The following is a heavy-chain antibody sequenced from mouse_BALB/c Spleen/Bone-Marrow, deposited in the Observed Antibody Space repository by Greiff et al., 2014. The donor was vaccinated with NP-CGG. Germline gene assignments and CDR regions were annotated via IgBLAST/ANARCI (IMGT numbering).Heavy chain of an antibody. J-gene: IGHJ2*01. CDR2: ISSGGGST. CDR3: ARHRYYFDY. CDR1: GFAFSSYD. V-gene: IGHV5-12-1*01. Sequence: EVKLVESGGGLVKPGGSLKLSCAASGFAFSSYDMSWVRQTPEKRLEWVAYISSGGGSTYYPDTVKGRFTISRDNAKNTLYLQTSSLKSEDTAMYYCARHRYYFDYWGQGTTLTVSS.